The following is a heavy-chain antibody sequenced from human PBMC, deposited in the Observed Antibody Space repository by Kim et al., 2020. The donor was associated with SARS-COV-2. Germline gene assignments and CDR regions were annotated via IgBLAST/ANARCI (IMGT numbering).Heavy chain of an antibody. J-gene: IGHJ4*02. CDR3: ARDRVTGNSNPNGFDY. V-gene: IGHV3-30*07. D-gene: IGHD2-21*02. Sequence: SVKGRFTISRDNSKNTLYLQMNSLRAEDTAVYYCARDRVTGNSNPNGFDYWGQGTLVTVSS.